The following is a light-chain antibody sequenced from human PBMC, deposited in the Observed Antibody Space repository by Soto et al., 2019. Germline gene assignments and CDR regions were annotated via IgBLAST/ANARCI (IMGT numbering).Light chain of an antibody. Sequence: QSALTQPASVSGSPGQSITISCTGTSSDIGGYNYVSWYQQLPGKVPKLIIYDVSNRPSGVSDRFSGSKSGNAASLTISGLQAEDEADYYCSSYTSPSPLYVFGTGTKLTVL. CDR3: SSYTSPSPLYV. V-gene: IGLV2-14*03. CDR2: DVS. J-gene: IGLJ1*01. CDR1: SSDIGGYNY.